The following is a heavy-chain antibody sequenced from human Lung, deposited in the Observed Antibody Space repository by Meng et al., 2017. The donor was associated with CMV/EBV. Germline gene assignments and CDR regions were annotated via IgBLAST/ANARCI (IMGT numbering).Heavy chain of an antibody. CDR3: AHRLYRHYFDY. D-gene: IGHD4-11*01. V-gene: IGHV2-5*01. J-gene: IGHJ4*02. Sequence: SGXXLVXPTQTLTPTCSLSGFSLSPSGVGVGWIRQTPGKALEWLALILWNDDKRYNPSLKSRLTVTRDSSKTQVVLKMTNMDPEDTATYYCAHRLYRHYFDYWXQGALVTVSS. CDR1: GFSLSPSGVG. CDR2: ILWNDDK.